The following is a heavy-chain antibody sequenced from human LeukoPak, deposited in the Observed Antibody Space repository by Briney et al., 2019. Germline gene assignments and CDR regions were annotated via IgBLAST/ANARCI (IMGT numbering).Heavy chain of an antibody. D-gene: IGHD4-11*01. CDR3: ARGLPGGFDP. V-gene: IGHV3-13*04. CDR1: GFTFSSYD. Sequence: GGSLRLSCAASGFTFSSYDMHWVRQATGKGLEWVSGINTAGDTYYPGSVKGRFTISRENAKDSLYLQMDNLRAGDTAVYYCARGLPGGFDPWGQGTLVTVSS. CDR2: INTAGDT. J-gene: IGHJ5*02.